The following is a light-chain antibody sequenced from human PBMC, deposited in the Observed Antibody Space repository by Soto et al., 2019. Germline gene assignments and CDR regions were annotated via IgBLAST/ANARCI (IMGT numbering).Light chain of an antibody. J-gene: IGLJ2*01. CDR3: SSYTSSGTLMV. CDR2: EVS. CDR1: SSGVGGYNY. Sequence: QSALTQPASVSGSPGQSITISCTGTSSGVGGYNYVSWYQQYPGKAPKLMIYEVSNRPSGVSNRFSGSKSGNTASLTISGLQAEDEADYYCSSYTSSGTLMVFGGGTKLTVL. V-gene: IGLV2-14*01.